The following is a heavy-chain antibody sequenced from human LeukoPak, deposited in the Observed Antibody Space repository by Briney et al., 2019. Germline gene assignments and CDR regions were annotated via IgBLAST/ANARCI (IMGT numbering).Heavy chain of an antibody. D-gene: IGHD2-15*01. CDR2: ISSSSSYI. J-gene: IGHJ4*02. V-gene: IGHV3-21*01. CDR1: GFTFSSYS. Sequence: GGSLRLSCAASGFTFSSYSMNWVRQAPGKGLEWVSSISSSSSYIYYADSVKGRFTISRDNSKNTLYLQMGSLRAEDMAVYYCARGCSGGSCYIHWGQGTLVTVSS. CDR3: ARGCSGGSCYIH.